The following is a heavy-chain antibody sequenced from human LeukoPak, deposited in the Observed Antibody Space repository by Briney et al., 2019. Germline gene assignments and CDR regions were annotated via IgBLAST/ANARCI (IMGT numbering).Heavy chain of an antibody. J-gene: IGHJ3*02. CDR1: GFTFSSYA. V-gene: IGHV3-23*01. Sequence: GGSLRLSCAASGFTFSSYAMHWVRQAPGKGLEYVSAISGSGGSTYYADSVKGRFTISRDNSKNTLYLQMNSLRAEDTAVYYCAKGRDGYNSWSAFDIWGQGTMVTVSS. CDR3: AKGRDGYNSWSAFDI. D-gene: IGHD5-24*01. CDR2: ISGSGGST.